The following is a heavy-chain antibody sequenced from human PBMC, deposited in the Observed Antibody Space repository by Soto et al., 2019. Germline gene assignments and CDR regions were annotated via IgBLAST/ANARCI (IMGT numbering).Heavy chain of an antibody. CDR1: GGSFSGYY. CDR3: ARAGALRSTRNFRFDY. J-gene: IGHJ4*02. CDR2: INHSGST. D-gene: IGHD1-26*01. Sequence: PSETLSLTCAVYGGSFSGYYWSWIRQPPGKGLEWIGEINHSGSTNYNPSLKSRVTISVDTSKNQFSLKLSSVTAADSAVYYCARAGALRSTRNFRFDYWGQGTLVTVSS. V-gene: IGHV4-34*01.